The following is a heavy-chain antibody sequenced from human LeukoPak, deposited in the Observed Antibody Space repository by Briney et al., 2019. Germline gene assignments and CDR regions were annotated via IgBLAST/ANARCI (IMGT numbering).Heavy chain of an antibody. CDR2: IIPIFGTA. Sequence: SVKVSCKASGGTFSSYAISWVRQAPGQGLEWMGGIIPIFGTANYAQKFQGRVTITTDESTSTDYMELSSLRSEDTAVYYCARSVGYCSSTSCPPPGYFDYWGQGTLVTVSS. D-gene: IGHD2-2*01. V-gene: IGHV1-69*05. CDR1: GGTFSSYA. J-gene: IGHJ4*02. CDR3: ARSVGYCSSTSCPPPGYFDY.